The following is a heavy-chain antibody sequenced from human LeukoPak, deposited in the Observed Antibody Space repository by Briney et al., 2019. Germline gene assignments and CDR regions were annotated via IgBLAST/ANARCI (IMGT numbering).Heavy chain of an antibody. CDR2: INPDSGGI. V-gene: IGHV1-2*02. D-gene: IGHD6-19*01. CDR1: GYTFTGYY. Sequence: GASVKVSCKASGYTFTGYYIHWVRQAPGQGLEWMGWINPDSGGIVYAQKFQGRVTVTKDTSTSTAYMELSRLTSDDTAVYYCARVAGTGYFDYWGQGTPVTVSS. CDR3: ARVAGTGYFDY. J-gene: IGHJ4*02.